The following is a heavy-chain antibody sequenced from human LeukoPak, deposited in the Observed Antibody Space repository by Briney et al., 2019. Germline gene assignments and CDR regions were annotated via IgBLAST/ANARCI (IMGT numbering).Heavy chain of an antibody. J-gene: IGHJ4*02. CDR3: ARSWPQFSDY. CDR2: IYTSGTT. CDR1: GGSISSGSYY. D-gene: IGHD5-24*01. Sequence: PSEILSLTCTVSGGSISSGSYYWSWIRQPAGKGLEWIGRIYTSGTTNCNPSLKSRVTISVDTSKNQFSLKLSSVTAADTAVYFCARSWPQFSDYWGQGTLVTVSS. V-gene: IGHV4-61*02.